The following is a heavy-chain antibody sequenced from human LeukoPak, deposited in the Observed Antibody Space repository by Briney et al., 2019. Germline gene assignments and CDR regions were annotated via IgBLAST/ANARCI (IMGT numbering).Heavy chain of an antibody. Sequence: PGGSLRLSCAASGFTFSSYGMHWVRQAPGKGLEWVAVIWYDGSNKYYADSVKGRFTISRDNSKNTLYLQMNSLRAEDTAVYYCARRGFDSPLPNWFGPWGQGTLGTLSS. V-gene: IGHV3-33*01. CDR2: IWYDGSNK. CDR3: ARRGFDSPLPNWFGP. CDR1: GFTFSSYG. D-gene: IGHD5-12*01. J-gene: IGHJ5*02.